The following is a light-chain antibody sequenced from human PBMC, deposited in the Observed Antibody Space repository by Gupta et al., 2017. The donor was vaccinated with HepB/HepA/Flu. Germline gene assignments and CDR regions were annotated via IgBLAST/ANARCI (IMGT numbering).Light chain of an antibody. V-gene: IGLV2-8*01. J-gene: IGLJ2*01. CDR1: SSDVGGYNH. CDR2: EVN. Sequence: QSALTKPPSASGSPGQSVTISCTGTSSDVGGYNHVSWYQQHPGTAPKLMIFEVNQRPSGVPDRFSGSKSGNTASLTVSGLQADDEANYYCSSYAGSNNVVFGGGTKLTVL. CDR3: SSYAGSNNVV.